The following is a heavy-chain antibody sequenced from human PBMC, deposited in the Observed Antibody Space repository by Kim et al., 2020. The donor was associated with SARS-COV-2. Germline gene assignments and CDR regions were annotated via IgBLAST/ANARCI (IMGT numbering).Heavy chain of an antibody. CDR1: GGSISSSSYY. Sequence: SETLSLTCTVSGGSISSSSYYWGWIRQPPGKGLEWIGSIYYSGSTYYNPSLKSRVTISVDTSKNQFSLKLSSVIAADTAVYYCARQGGGYSYGYIRGYYYYGMDVWGQGTTVTVSS. CDR2: IYYSGST. V-gene: IGHV4-39*01. J-gene: IGHJ6*02. CDR3: ARQGGGYSYGYIRGYYYYGMDV. D-gene: IGHD5-18*01.